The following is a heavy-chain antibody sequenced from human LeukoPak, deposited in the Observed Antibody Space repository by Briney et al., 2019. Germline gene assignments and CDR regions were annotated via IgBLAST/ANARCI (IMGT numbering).Heavy chain of an antibody. CDR2: IYYSGST. CDR3: ARDSLYATNWYDP. V-gene: IGHV4-59*01. Sequence: SETLSLICTVSGGSIYSYYWSWIRQPPGKGLEWIGYIYYSGSTNYNPSLKSRVAISVDTSKNQFSLKLRSVTAADTALYYCARDSLYATNWYDPWGQGTLVTVSS. CDR1: GGSIYSYY. J-gene: IGHJ5*02. D-gene: IGHD2-8*01.